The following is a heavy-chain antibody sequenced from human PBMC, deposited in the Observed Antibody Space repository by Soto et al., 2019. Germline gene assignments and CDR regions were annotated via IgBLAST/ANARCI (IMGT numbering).Heavy chain of an antibody. D-gene: IGHD3-10*01. Sequence: AGSLRLSCAASGFTFSSYAIHWVRQAPGKGLEWVTIISKDGNSKHYADSVKGRFTISRDNSKNTLFLQMNSLRAEDTAVYYCARDPQGSYCYIDYWGQGTPVTVSS. CDR2: ISKDGNSK. V-gene: IGHV3-30-3*01. CDR3: ARDPQGSYCYIDY. CDR1: GFTFSSYA. J-gene: IGHJ4*02.